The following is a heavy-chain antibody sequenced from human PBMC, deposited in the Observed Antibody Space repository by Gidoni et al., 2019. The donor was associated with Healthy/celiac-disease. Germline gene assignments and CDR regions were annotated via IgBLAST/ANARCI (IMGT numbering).Heavy chain of an antibody. V-gene: IGHV2-5*02. CDR2: IYWDDDK. CDR3: AHRTGCYYDSSGYHSRAEYFQH. CDR1: GFSLSTSGVV. Sequence: QITLQESGPTLVQPTQTLTLPCTFSGFSLSTSGVVVGWIRQPPGKALEWLALIYWDDDKSYSPSLKSRLTITKDTAKNQVVLKRTNMDPVDTATYYCAHRTGCYYDSSGYHSRAEYFQHWGQGTLVTVSS. D-gene: IGHD3-22*01. J-gene: IGHJ1*01.